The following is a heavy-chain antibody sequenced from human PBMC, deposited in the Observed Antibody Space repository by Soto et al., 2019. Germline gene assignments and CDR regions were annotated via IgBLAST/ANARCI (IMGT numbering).Heavy chain of an antibody. V-gene: IGHV2-5*02. CDR1: GFSLSTSGVG. D-gene: IGHD4-17*01. CDR2: IFWDDDK. CDR3: AHSTTVTSLDY. J-gene: IGHJ4*02. Sequence: SGPTLVNPSQTLTLTCTFSGFSLSTSGVGVGWIRRPPGKALECLALIFWDDDKRYSPSLKSRLTITKDTSKNQVVLTMTNMDPVDTATYYCAHSTTVTSLDYWGQGTQVTVSS.